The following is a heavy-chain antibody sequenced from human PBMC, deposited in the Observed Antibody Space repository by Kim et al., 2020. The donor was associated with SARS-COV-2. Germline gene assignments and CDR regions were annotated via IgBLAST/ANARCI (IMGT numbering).Heavy chain of an antibody. CDR1: GYSFTSYW. J-gene: IGHJ6*02. V-gene: IGHV5-51*01. Sequence: GESLKISCKGSGYSFTSYWIGWVRQMPGKGLEWMGIIYPGDSDTRYSPSFQGQVTISADKSISTAYLQWSSLKASDTAMYYCASTGPGLVRSSPYYYYGMDVWGQGTTVTVSS. CDR3: ASTGPGLVRSSPYYYYGMDV. D-gene: IGHD3-9*01. CDR2: IYPGDSDT.